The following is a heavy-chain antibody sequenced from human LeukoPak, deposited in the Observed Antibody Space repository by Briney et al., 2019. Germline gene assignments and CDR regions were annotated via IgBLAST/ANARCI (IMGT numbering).Heavy chain of an antibody. D-gene: IGHD2-8*01. CDR1: GYSFISCW. J-gene: IGHJ4*02. Sequence: GESLKSSCKCSGYSFISCWIVWVRQMPGKGLEWMGIIYPGDSNTRYSPSFQGQVTISADKSISSAYLQWSSLKASDTAMYYCARHARYCSNGVCYVDYRGQGTLVTVSS. CDR2: IYPGDSNT. V-gene: IGHV5-51*01. CDR3: ARHARYCSNGVCYVDY.